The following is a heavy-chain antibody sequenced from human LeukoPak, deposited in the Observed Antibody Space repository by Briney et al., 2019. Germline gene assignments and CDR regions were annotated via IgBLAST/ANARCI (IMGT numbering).Heavy chain of an antibody. V-gene: IGHV1-24*01. J-gene: IGHJ5*02. D-gene: IGHD3-22*01. CDR1: GYTLTELS. CDR2: FDPEDGET. Sequence: ASVKVSCKVSGYTLTELSVHWVRQAPGKGLEWMGGFDPEDGETIYAQKFQGRVTMTEDTSTDTAYMELSSVTAADTAVYYCARDYYDSSGYNWFDPWGQGTLVTVSS. CDR3: ARDYYDSSGYNWFDP.